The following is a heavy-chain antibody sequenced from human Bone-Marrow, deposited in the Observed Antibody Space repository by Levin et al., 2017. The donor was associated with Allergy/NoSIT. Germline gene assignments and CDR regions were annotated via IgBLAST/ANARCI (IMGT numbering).Heavy chain of an antibody. Sequence: PGGSLRLSCAASGFTFSTYWMTWVRQVPGKGLEWVANINPDGSGKYYMDSVKGRFTISRDNPKNSLYLQMNSLRVEDTAVYYCARDGYTYTRDCWGQGTLVSVSS. J-gene: IGHJ4*02. V-gene: IGHV3-7*01. CDR1: GFTFSTYW. D-gene: IGHD5-18*01. CDR2: INPDGSGK. CDR3: ARDGYTYTRDC.